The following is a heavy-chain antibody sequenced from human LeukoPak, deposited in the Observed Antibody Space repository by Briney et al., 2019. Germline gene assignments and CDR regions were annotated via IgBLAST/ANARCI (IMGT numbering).Heavy chain of an antibody. J-gene: IGHJ5*02. CDR3: ARRGGYCSSTSCFNWFDP. CDR1: GGSFSGYY. D-gene: IGHD2-2*01. CDR2: ISHSGST. V-gene: IGHV4-34*01. Sequence: PSETLSLTCAVYGGSFSGYYWSWIRQPPGKGLEWIGEISHSGSTNYNPSLKSRVTISVDTSKNQFSLKLSSVTAADTAVYYCARRGGYCSSTSCFNWFDPWGQGTLVTVSS.